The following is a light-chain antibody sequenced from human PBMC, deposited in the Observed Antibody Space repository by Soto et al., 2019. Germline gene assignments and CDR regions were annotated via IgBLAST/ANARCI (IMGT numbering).Light chain of an antibody. CDR1: SSDVGAYNY. CDR3: SSYTSSNTLV. J-gene: IGLJ2*01. Sequence: QSALTQPASVSGSPGQSITISCTGTSSDVGAYNYVSWYQQHPGKAPKLMIFEVSDRPSGVSNRFSGSKSANTASLTISGLQAEDEADYYCSSYTSSNTLVFGGGTKVTVL. CDR2: EVS. V-gene: IGLV2-14*01.